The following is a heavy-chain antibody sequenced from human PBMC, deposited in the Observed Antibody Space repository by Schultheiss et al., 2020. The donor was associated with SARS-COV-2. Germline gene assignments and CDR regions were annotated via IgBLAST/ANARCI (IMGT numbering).Heavy chain of an antibody. CDR3: ASPGYSGYDFGY. Sequence: LETLSLTCAVYGGSFSGYYWSWIRQPPGKGLEWIGYIYYSGSTYYNPSLKSRVTISVDTSKNQFSLKLSSVTAADTAVYYCASPGYSGYDFGYWGQGTLVTVSS. V-gene: IGHV4-34*01. CDR1: GGSFSGYY. CDR2: IYYSGST. D-gene: IGHD5-12*01. J-gene: IGHJ4*02.